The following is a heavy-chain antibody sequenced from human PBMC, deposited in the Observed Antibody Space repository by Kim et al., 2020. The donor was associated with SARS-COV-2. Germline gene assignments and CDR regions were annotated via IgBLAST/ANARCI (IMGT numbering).Heavy chain of an antibody. Sequence: SVKGRFTISRDNAKNSLYLQMNSLRAEDTAVYYCARGSRCTSTSCYALDYWGQGTLVTVSS. J-gene: IGHJ4*02. CDR3: ARGSRCTSTSCYALDY. V-gene: IGHV3-21*01. D-gene: IGHD2-2*01.